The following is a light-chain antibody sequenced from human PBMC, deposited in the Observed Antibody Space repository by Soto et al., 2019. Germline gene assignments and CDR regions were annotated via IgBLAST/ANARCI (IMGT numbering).Light chain of an antibody. Sequence: AIRMTQSPSSLSASTGDRVTITCRASQGISSYLAWYQQKPGKAPKLLIYAASTLQSGVPSRFSGSGSGTHFTLTISCLQSEDFATYYCQQYYSYPRTFVQGTKVEIK. CDR2: AAS. V-gene: IGKV1-8*01. J-gene: IGKJ1*01. CDR1: QGISSY. CDR3: QQYYSYPRT.